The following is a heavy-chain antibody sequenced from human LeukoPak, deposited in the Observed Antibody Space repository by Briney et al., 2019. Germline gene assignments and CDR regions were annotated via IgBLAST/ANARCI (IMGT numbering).Heavy chain of an antibody. CDR1: GFTLSNHE. D-gene: IGHD3/OR15-3a*01. J-gene: IGHJ5*02. CDR2: ISDSGSTI. CDR3: ARDWTGWSFDP. Sequence: GGSLRLSCAASGFTLSNHEMNWVRQAPGKGLEWISYISDSGSTIYYSDSVKGRFTISRDNAKNSLYLQVNSLRAEDTAVYYCARDWTGWSFDPWGQGTLVTVSS. V-gene: IGHV3-48*03.